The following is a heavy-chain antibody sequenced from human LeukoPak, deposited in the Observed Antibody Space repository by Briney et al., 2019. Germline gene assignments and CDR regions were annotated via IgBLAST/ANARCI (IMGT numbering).Heavy chain of an antibody. V-gene: IGHV1-69*05. CDR3: ASGVKWVPAKGHDYYYYMDV. CDR1: GGTFSSYA. J-gene: IGHJ6*03. Sequence: GASVKVSCKASGGTFSSYAISWVRQAPGQGLEWMAGIIPIFGTANYAQKFQGRLTITTDESTSTAYMELSSLRSEDTAVYYCASGVKWVPAKGHDYYYYMDVWGKGTTVTVSS. CDR2: IIPIFGTA. D-gene: IGHD2-2*01.